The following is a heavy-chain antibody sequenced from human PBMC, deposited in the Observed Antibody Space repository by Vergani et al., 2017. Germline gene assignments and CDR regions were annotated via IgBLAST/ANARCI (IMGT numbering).Heavy chain of an antibody. CDR2: ISWNSGSI. CDR1: GFTFDDYA. CDR3: AKDHYDFWSGYPNLSPFDL. D-gene: IGHD3-3*01. J-gene: IGHJ2*01. Sequence: EGQLVESGGGLVQPGRSLRLSCAASGFTFDDYAMHWVRQAPGKGLEWVSGISWNSGSIGYADSVKGRFTISRDNAKNSLYLQMNSLRAEDTALYYCAKDHYDFWSGYPNLSPFDLWGRGTLVTVSS. V-gene: IGHV3-9*01.